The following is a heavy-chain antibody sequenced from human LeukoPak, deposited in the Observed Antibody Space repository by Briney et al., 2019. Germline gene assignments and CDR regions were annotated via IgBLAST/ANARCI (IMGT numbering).Heavy chain of an antibody. D-gene: IGHD3-22*01. J-gene: IGHJ3*02. V-gene: IGHV5-51*01. CDR3: ARQWYYYDSSVYLMGAFDI. Sequence: GESLKISCKGSGYSFTSYWIAWVRHMPGKGLEWMGIIYPGDSDTRYSPSFQGQVTISADKSISTAYLQWSSLKASDTAMYYCARQWYYYDSSVYLMGAFDIWGQGTMVTVSS. CDR2: IYPGDSDT. CDR1: GYSFTSYW.